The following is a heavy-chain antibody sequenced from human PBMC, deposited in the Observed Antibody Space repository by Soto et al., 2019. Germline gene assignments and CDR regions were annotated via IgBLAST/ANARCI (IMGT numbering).Heavy chain of an antibody. J-gene: IGHJ6*02. CDR1: GFTFSSYW. CDR2: INSDGSST. CDR3: ARGGREYSSFGYYYYGMAV. V-gene: IGHV3-74*01. Sequence: EVQLVESGGGLVQPGGSLRLSCAASGFTFSSYWMHWVRQAPGKGLVWVSRINSDGSSTSYADSVKGRFTISRDNAKNTLYLQMNSLRAEDTAVYYCARGGREYSSFGYYYYGMAVWGQGTTVTVSS. D-gene: IGHD6-6*01.